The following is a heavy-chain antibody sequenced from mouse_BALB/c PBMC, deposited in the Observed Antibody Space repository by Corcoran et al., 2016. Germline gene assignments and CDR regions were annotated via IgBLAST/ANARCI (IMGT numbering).Heavy chain of an antibody. Sequence: EVQLQQSGAELVEPGASVKLSCTASGFNIKDTYMHWVKQRPEQGLEWIGRIDPANGNTKYDPKFQGKAPITAETSSNTAYLQLSSLTSEDTAVYYCANWDWYFDVWGAGTTVTVSS. J-gene: IGHJ1*01. D-gene: IGHD4-1*01. V-gene: IGHV14-3*02. CDR1: GFNIKDTY. CDR3: ANWDWYFDV. CDR2: IDPANGNT.